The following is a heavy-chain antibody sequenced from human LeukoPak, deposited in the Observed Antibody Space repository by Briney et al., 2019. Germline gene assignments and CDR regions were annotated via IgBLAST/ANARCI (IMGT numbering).Heavy chain of an antibody. Sequence: ASVKVSCKASGYTFTGYYMHWVRQAPGQGLEWMGRINPNSGGTNYAQKLQGRVTMTRDTSISTAYMELSRLRSDDTAVYYCATPRSPWRLGEFLFDYWGQGTLVTVSS. CDR2: INPNSGGT. D-gene: IGHD3-16*01. CDR1: GYTFTGYY. V-gene: IGHV1-2*06. J-gene: IGHJ4*02. CDR3: ATPRSPWRLGEFLFDY.